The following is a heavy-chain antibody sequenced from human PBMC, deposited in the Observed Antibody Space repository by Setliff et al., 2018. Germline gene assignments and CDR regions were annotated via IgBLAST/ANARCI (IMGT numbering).Heavy chain of an antibody. CDR3: ARDPSLYCSSTSCSPHWFDP. CDR2: ISAYNGNT. D-gene: IGHD2-2*01. CDR1: GYTFTSYG. Sequence: ASVKVSCKASGYTFTSYGISWVRQAPGQGLEWMGWISAYNGNTNYAQKLQGRVTMTTDTSTSTAYMELRSLRSDDTTVYYCARDPSLYCSSTSCSPHWFDPWGQGTLVTVSS. J-gene: IGHJ5*02. V-gene: IGHV1-18*01.